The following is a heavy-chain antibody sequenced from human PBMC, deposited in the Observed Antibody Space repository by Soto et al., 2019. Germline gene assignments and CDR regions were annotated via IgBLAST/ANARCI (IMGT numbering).Heavy chain of an antibody. Sequence: VGSLRLSCAASGFTFSSYAMSWVRQAPGKGLEWVSAISGSGGSTYYADSVKGRFTISRDNSKNTLYLQMNSLRSEDTAVYYCAIPRGNTAMGTVPRYYYYGMDVWGQGTTVTVSS. J-gene: IGHJ6*02. D-gene: IGHD5-18*01. CDR3: AIPRGNTAMGTVPRYYYYGMDV. CDR1: GFTFSSYA. CDR2: ISGSGGST. V-gene: IGHV3-23*01.